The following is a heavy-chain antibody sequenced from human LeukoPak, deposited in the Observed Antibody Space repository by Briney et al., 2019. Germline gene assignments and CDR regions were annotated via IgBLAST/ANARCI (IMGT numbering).Heavy chain of an antibody. J-gene: IGHJ4*02. D-gene: IGHD5-18*01. CDR3: ATDTGIQLWFVY. V-gene: IGHV1-2*02. CDR2: VNPNSGGT. CDR1: GYTFTDYY. Sequence: ASVKVSCKASGYTFTDYYMHWVRQAPGQGLEWMGWVNPNSGGTNYAQKSQGRVTMTRDTSITTAYMELSRLRSDDTAMYYCATDTGIQLWFVYWGQGTLVTVSS.